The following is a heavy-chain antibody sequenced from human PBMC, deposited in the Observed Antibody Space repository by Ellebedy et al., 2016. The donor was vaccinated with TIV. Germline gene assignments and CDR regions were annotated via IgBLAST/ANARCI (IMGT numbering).Heavy chain of an antibody. Sequence: PGGSLRLSCAASGFTFSTYPMNWVRQAPGKGLEWVSIISANGGTTYYADSVKGRFTISRDNSKNTLFLQMSSLRAEDTAVYYCTRGSNSALFSWGQGTLVTVSS. CDR3: TRGSNSALFS. D-gene: IGHD1-1*01. CDR2: ISANGGTT. J-gene: IGHJ5*02. V-gene: IGHV3-23*01. CDR1: GFTFSTYP.